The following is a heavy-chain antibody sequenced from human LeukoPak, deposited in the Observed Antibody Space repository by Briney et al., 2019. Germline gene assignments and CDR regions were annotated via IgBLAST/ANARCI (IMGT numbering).Heavy chain of an antibody. D-gene: IGHD5-18*01. CDR3: ARDSSIQLLDY. J-gene: IGHJ4*02. CDR2: IYHSGST. V-gene: IGHV4-38-2*02. Sequence: SETLSLTCTVSGYSISSVYYWGWSRQPPGKGLEWIGSIYHSGSTYYNPSLKSRVTISVDTSKNQFSLKLSSVPAADTAVYYCARDSSIQLLDYWGQGTLVTVSS. CDR1: GYSISSVYY.